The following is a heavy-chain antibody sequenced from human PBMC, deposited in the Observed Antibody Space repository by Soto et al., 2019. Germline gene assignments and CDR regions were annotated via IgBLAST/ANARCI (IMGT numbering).Heavy chain of an antibody. Sequence: QVHLVESGGGAVQSGRSLRLSCAASGFTFSNYGMYWVRQAPGKGLEWVAVISYDGSHKDYVEPVKGRFTISRDNSKNTLYLQMNSLRPDDTAVYYCAQDRGSCTGGSCFYSIYYWGQGTLVTVSS. CDR1: GFTFSNYG. CDR3: AQDRGSCTGGSCFYSIYY. D-gene: IGHD2-15*01. CDR2: ISYDGSHK. J-gene: IGHJ4*02. V-gene: IGHV3-30*18.